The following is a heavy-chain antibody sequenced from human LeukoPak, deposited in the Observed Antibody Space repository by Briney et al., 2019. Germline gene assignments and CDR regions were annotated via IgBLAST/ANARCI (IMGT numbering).Heavy chain of an antibody. Sequence: SSETLSLTCSVSGGSISDYFWNWIRQPAGRGLEWVGRIYTSGSTNYNPSLKSRVTMSIDTSKNHFSLNLTSVTVAGTAMYYCARDSNGDRAFDMWGQGTRVTVSP. J-gene: IGHJ3*02. CDR2: IYTSGST. D-gene: IGHD4-17*01. V-gene: IGHV4-4*07. CDR1: GGSISDYF. CDR3: ARDSNGDRAFDM.